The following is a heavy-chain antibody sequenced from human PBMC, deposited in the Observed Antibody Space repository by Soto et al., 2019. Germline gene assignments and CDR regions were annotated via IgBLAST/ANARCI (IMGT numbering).Heavy chain of an antibody. D-gene: IGHD3-22*01. Sequence: ASVKVSCKASGYTFTSYGISWVRQAPGQGLEWMGWISAYNGNTNYAQKLQGRVTMTTDTSTSTAYMELRSLRSDDTAVYYCASTDIDSSGYYYYYYMDVWGKGTTVTVSS. CDR2: ISAYNGNT. CDR1: GYTFTSYG. J-gene: IGHJ6*03. CDR3: ASTDIDSSGYYYYYYMDV. V-gene: IGHV1-18*01.